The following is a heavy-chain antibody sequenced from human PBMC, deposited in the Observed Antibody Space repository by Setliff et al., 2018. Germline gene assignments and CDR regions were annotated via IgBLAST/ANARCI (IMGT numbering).Heavy chain of an antibody. V-gene: IGHV3-33*08. CDR1: GFTFSTYR. D-gene: IGHD2-15*01. CDR2: IWGDGGTK. CDR3: ARTCSGSGCYAGLES. J-gene: IGHJ4*02. Sequence: PGGSLRLSCAASGFTFSTYRMHWVRQAPGKGLEWVAVIWGDGGTKYHADSVEGRFTISRDNSKNTLYLQMNSLRPEDTAVYYCARTCSGSGCYAGLESWGQGTPVTVSS.